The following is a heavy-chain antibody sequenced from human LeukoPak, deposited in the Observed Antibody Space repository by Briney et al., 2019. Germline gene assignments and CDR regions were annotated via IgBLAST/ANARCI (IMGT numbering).Heavy chain of an antibody. CDR1: GFTFSSYS. D-gene: IGHD2-21*01. CDR3: ARDPDILLGVNFDY. Sequence: GGSLRLSCAASGFTFSSYSMNWVRQAPGKGLEWVANINQDGSKQNYVDSVKGRFTVSRDNAQNSLYLQMHSLRAEDTAVYYCARDPDILLGVNFDYWGQGALVIVSS. J-gene: IGHJ4*02. CDR2: INQDGSKQ. V-gene: IGHV3-7*01.